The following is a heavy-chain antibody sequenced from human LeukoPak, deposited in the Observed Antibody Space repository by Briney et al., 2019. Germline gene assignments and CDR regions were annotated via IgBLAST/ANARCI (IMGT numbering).Heavy chain of an antibody. J-gene: IGHJ5*02. CDR1: GGTFSSYA. V-gene: IGHV1-69*06. CDR3: ARDNSVGDIAWWFDP. CDR2: IIPIFGTA. D-gene: IGHD3-10*01. Sequence: ASVKVSCKASGGTFSSYAISWVRQAPGQGLEWMGGIIPIFGTANYAQKFQGRVTITADKSTSTVYMELSSLRSEDTAVYYCARDNSVGDIAWWFDPWGQGTLVTVSS.